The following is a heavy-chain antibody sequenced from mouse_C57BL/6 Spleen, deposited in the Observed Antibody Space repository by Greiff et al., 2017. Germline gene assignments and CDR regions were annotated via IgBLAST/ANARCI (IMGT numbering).Heavy chain of an antibody. V-gene: IGHV5-4*01. J-gene: IGHJ1*03. CDR1: GFTFSSYA. CDR2: ISDGGSYT. CDR3: AREGTTVDWYFDV. Sequence: DVKLVESGGGLVKPGGSLKLSCAASGFTFSSYAMSWVRQTPEKRLEWVATISDGGSYTYYPDNVKGRFTISRDNAKNNLYLQMSHLKSEDTAMYYCAREGTTVDWYFDVWGTGTTVTVSS. D-gene: IGHD1-1*01.